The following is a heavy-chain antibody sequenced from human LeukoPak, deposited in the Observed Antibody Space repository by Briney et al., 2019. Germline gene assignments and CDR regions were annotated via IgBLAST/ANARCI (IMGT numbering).Heavy chain of an antibody. J-gene: IGHJ4*02. V-gene: IGHV3-23*01. CDR1: GFTFSSYA. CDR3: ARAPHSDNWSPYF. CDR2: ISESGGNR. Sequence: GGSLRLSCAASGFTFSSYAMSWVRQAPGKGLEWVSDISESGGNRNYADSVKGRFTISRDNSKNTLYLQVSSLRAEDTAVYYCARAPHSDNWSPYFWGQGALVTVSS. D-gene: IGHD1-1*01.